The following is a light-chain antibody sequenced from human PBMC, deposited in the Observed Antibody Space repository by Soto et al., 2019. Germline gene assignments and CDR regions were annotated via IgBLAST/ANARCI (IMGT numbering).Light chain of an antibody. J-gene: IGKJ1*01. CDR1: QTISNY. V-gene: IGKV1-39*01. Sequence: DIQMAQSPSSLSASVGDRVTITCRTTQTISNYLNWYQQKPGKAPKLLIYGVPTLQSGVPSRFSGSGSGTDFTLTISSLQPEDFATYFCQQSYSNPPWTFGQGTKVDIK. CDR2: GVP. CDR3: QQSYSNPPWT.